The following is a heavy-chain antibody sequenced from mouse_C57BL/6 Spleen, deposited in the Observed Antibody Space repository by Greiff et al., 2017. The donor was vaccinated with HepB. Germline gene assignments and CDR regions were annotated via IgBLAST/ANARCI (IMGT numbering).Heavy chain of an antibody. CDR2: ISNLAYSI. Sequence: EVMLVESGGGLVQPGGSLKLSCAASGFTFSDYGMAWVRQAPRKGPEWVAFISNLAYSIYYADTVTGRFTISRENAKNTLYLEMSSLRSEDTAMYYCARLYSNFAWFAYWGQGTLVTVSA. CDR1: GFTFSDYG. D-gene: IGHD2-5*01. J-gene: IGHJ3*01. V-gene: IGHV5-15*04. CDR3: ARLYSNFAWFAY.